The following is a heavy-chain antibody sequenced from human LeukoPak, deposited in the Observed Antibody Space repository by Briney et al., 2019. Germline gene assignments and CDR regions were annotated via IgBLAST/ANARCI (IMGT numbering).Heavy chain of an antibody. CDR2: ISGFNGKT. CDR1: GYTLSDYG. J-gene: IGHJ5*02. Sequence: ASVKVSCKSSGYTLSDYGFTWVQQAPGQGLEWMGWISGFNGKTNYAVRVQDRLTLTTDTSTNTTTLDLRGLRPDDTAMYYCARVGSSGEFDLWGQGTLLTVSS. D-gene: IGHD6-13*01. V-gene: IGHV1-18*01. CDR3: ARVGSSGEFDL.